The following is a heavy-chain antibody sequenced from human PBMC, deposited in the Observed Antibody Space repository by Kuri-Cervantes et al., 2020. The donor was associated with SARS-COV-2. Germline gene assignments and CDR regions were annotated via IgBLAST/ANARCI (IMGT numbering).Heavy chain of an antibody. V-gene: IGHV3-21*01. D-gene: IGHD2-21*01. CDR2: ISGSGSYI. CDR3: ARVAGEGPIYYYYMDV. Sequence: GESLKISCIASGFTLSSYTMNWVRQAPGKALQWVSSISGSGSYIYYADSVKGRFTVSRDSAKNSLYLQMNSLRGEYTAVYYCARVAGEGPIYYYYMDVWGKGTTVTASS. J-gene: IGHJ6*03. CDR1: GFTLSSYT.